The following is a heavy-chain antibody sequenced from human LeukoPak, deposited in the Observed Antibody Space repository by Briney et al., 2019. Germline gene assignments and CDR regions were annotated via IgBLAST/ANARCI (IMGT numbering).Heavy chain of an antibody. CDR2: TYYRSKWSN. CDR1: GDSVSTNSAA. V-gene: IGHV6-1*01. J-gene: IGHJ6*02. Sequence: SQTLSLTCAISGDSVSTNSAAWNWIRQSPSRGLEWLGRTYYRSKWSNDYAVSVKSRITLNPDSSKNQFSLQLNSVTPEDTAVYYCARELVVVTTSGVHYYGMDVWGQGTTVIVSS. D-gene: IGHD3-22*01. CDR3: ARELVVVTTSGVHYYGMDV.